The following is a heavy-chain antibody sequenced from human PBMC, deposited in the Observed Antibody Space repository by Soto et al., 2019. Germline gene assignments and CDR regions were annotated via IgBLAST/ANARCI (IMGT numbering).Heavy chain of an antibody. CDR2: INPILSMS. D-gene: IGHD3-10*01. J-gene: IGHJ4*02. Sequence: SVKVSCKASGDTFNFYSINWVRQAPGLGLQWMGRINPILSMSNYAPRFQGRVTMTADKSTSTAYMELSSLRSEDTAMYYCATSYGSGYRAFDAWGQGALVTVSS. CDR1: GDTFNFYS. V-gene: IGHV1-69*02. CDR3: ATSYGSGYRAFDA.